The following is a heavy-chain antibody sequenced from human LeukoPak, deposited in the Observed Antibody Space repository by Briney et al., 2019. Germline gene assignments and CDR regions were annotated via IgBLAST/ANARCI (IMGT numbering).Heavy chain of an antibody. CDR3: AKAPGGHYYYYMDV. Sequence: GGSLRLSCAASGFTFSTYALHWVRQAPGKGLEWVAVISYDGRNKYYADSVKGRFTISRDDSRNTLYLQMNSLRAEDTAVYYCAKAPGGHYYYYMDVWGKGTTVTVSS. V-gene: IGHV3-30*04. CDR2: ISYDGRNK. J-gene: IGHJ6*03. D-gene: IGHD1-14*01. CDR1: GFTFSTYA.